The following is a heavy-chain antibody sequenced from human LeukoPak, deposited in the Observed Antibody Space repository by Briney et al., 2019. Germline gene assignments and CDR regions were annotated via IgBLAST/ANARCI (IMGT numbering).Heavy chain of an antibody. CDR2: MNSDGSST. V-gene: IGHV3-74*01. CDR1: GFTFSSYW. J-gene: IGHJ4*02. D-gene: IGHD3-22*01. Sequence: GGSLRLSCAASGFTFSSYWMHWVRQVPGKGLVWVSRMNSDGSSTSYADSVKGRFTISRDNAKNTLYLQMNSLRAEDTAVYYCARDYYDSSGYDLLGYWGQGTLITVSS. CDR3: ARDYYDSSGYDLLGY.